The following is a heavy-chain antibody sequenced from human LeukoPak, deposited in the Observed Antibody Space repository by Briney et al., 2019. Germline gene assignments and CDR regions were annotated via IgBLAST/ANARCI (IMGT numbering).Heavy chain of an antibody. D-gene: IGHD1-26*01. CDR1: GFTFDNYA. J-gene: IGHJ4*02. CDR3: AKATLRDKFIGSSSFDY. V-gene: IGHV3-23*01. Sequence: GGSLRLSCAASGFTFDNYAMTWVRQAPGRGLEWISTISGSGYTTYYTDSVKGRFTISRDNSKNTLYLQMNSLRTEDTAVYYCAKATLRDKFIGSSSFDYWGQGTLVTVSS. CDR2: ISGSGYTT.